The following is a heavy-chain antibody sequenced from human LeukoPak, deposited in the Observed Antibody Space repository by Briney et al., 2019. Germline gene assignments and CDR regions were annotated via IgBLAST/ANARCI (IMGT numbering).Heavy chain of an antibody. D-gene: IGHD3-10*02. CDR2: IYYSGST. V-gene: IGHV4-59*01. CDR3: ATDVRGLVPYYFDF. CDR1: GGSISSYY. J-gene: IGHJ4*02. Sequence: SETLSLTCAVSGGSISSYYWNWIRQPPGKGLEWIGYIYYSGSTNYNPSLKSRVTISIDTSKNQLSLQLTSVTAADTAVHYCATDVRGLVPYYFDFWGQGTLVTVSS.